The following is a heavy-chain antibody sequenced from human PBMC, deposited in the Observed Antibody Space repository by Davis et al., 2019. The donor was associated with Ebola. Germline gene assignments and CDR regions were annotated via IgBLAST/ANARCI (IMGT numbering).Heavy chain of an antibody. V-gene: IGHV5-51*01. D-gene: IGHD6-19*01. J-gene: IGHJ6*04. CDR3: ARFIAVGGNYGMDV. Sequence: KVSCKGSGYSFNTYWIAWVRQMPGKGPEWMGMIYPGDSDTRYSPSFQGQVTISVDKSISTAYLQWSSLKASDTAMYYCARFIAVGGNYGMDVWGKGTTVTVSS. CDR1: GYSFNTYW. CDR2: IYPGDSDT.